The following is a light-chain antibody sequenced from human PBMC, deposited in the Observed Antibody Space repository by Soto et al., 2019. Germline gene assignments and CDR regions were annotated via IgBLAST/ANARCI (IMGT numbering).Light chain of an antibody. Sequence: EMLMTQSPGTLSLSPGEIATLSCRASQSVSSTYVAWYQQKSGQAPRLLIYGASSRATGIPDRFSGSGSGTDFTLTISRLEPEDFAVYYCHQYVSSWTFGQGTKVDIK. CDR2: GAS. CDR3: HQYVSSWT. V-gene: IGKV3-20*01. CDR1: QSVSSTY. J-gene: IGKJ1*01.